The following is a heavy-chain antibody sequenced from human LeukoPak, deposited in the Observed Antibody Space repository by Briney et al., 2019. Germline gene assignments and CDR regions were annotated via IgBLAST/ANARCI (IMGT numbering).Heavy chain of an antibody. D-gene: IGHD3-22*01. V-gene: IGHV1-24*01. J-gene: IGHJ5*02. CDR2: FDPEDGET. CDR1: GYTLTELS. CDR3: ATESPRRQYYYDPNWFDP. Sequence: ASVKVSSKVSGYTLTELSMHWVRQAPGKGLEWMGGFDPEDGETIYAQKFQGRVTITEDTSTNTAYMELSSLRSDDTAVYYCATESPRRQYYYDPNWFDPWGQGTLVTVSS.